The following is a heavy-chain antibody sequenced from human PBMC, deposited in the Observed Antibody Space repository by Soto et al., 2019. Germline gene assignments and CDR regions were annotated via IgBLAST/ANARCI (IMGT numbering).Heavy chain of an antibody. CDR1: GFTFSSYG. Sequence: QVQLVESGGGVVQPGRSLRLSCAASGFTFSSYGMHWVRQAPGKGLEWVAIISYDGSNKYYADSVKGRFTISRDNSKNTLYLQMNSLRAEDTAVYYCAKDGPGERFGELLGSGGLWFDPWGQGTLVTVSS. D-gene: IGHD3-10*01. CDR3: AKDGPGERFGELLGSGGLWFDP. V-gene: IGHV3-30*18. CDR2: ISYDGSNK. J-gene: IGHJ5*02.